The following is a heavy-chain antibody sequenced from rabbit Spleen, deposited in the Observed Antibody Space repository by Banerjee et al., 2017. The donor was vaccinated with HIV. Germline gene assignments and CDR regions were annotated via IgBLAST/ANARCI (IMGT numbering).Heavy chain of an antibody. J-gene: IGHJ4*01. V-gene: IGHV1S45*01. Sequence: QEQLVESGGGLVQPTGSLTLTCKASGFSFGDRDVMCWVRQAPGKGLQWIACINAGSSGSTYYASWAKGRFTITRSTSLNTVTLQLTSLTAADAATYFCARGVTVSGAVGGYANYFDLWGQGTLVTVS. CDR3: ARGVTVSGAVGGYANYFDL. D-gene: IGHD6-1*01. CDR2: INAGSSGST. CDR1: GFSFGDRDV.